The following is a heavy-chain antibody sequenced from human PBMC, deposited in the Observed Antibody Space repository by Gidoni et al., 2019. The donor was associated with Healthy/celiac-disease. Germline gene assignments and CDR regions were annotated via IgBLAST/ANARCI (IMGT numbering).Heavy chain of an antibody. J-gene: IGHJ4*02. V-gene: IGHV4-34*01. CDR3: ARSYYYDSSGYHDGGYYFDY. CDR1: GGSFSGYY. CDR2: INHSGST. D-gene: IGHD3-22*01. Sequence: QVQLQQWGAGLVKPSGTLSLTCAVYGGSFSGYYWRWSRQPPGKGLEWIGEINHSGSTNYNPSRKSRVTISVDTSKNQFSLKLSSVTAADTAVYYCARSYYYDSSGYHDGGYYFDYWGQGTLVTVSS.